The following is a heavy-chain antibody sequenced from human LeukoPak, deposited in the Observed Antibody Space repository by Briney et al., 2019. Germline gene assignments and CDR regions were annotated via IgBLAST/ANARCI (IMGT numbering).Heavy chain of an antibody. J-gene: IGHJ4*02. V-gene: IGHV4-4*07. CDR1: GGSISGYY. CDR2: VYTSGST. Sequence: SETLSLTCTVSGGSISGYYWSWIRQPAGKGLEWIGRVYTSGSTNYSPSLKSRVTMSVDTSKNQCSLNLRSVTAADTAVYYCARDRCSSTSRPFDYWGQGTLVTVSS. D-gene: IGHD2-2*01. CDR3: ARDRCSSTSRPFDY.